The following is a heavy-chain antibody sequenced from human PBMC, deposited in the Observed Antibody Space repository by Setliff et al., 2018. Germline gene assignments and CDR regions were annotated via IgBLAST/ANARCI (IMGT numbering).Heavy chain of an antibody. CDR2: INKDGSER. CDR3: VPQGPGYGNGWWTNWFDP. CDR1: GLIFSNNW. J-gene: IGHJ5*02. V-gene: IGHV3-7*03. Sequence: GESLKISCVASGLIFSNNWMSWVRQAPGKGLEWVTNINKDGSERNYVDSVKGRFTISRDNAKNSVYLQMNSLRADDTAVYYCVPQGPGYGNGWWTNWFDPWGQGTLVTVSS. D-gene: IGHD6-19*01.